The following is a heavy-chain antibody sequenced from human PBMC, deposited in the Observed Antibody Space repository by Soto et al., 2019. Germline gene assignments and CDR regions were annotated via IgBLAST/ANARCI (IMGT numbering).Heavy chain of an antibody. V-gene: IGHV3-23*01. D-gene: IGHD3-9*01. J-gene: IGHJ3*02. Sequence: EVQLLESGGGLVQPGGSLRLSCAASGFTFSSYAMSWVRQAPGKGLEWVSAISGSGGSTYYADSVKGRFTISRDNSKNTLYLQMNSLRAEDTAVYYCARAEVYDILTGYYRGGGAFDIWGQGTMVTVSS. CDR2: ISGSGGST. CDR3: ARAEVYDILTGYYRGGGAFDI. CDR1: GFTFSSYA.